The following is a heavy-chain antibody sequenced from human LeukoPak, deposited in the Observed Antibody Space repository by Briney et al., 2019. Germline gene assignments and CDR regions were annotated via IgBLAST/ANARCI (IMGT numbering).Heavy chain of an antibody. D-gene: IGHD4-11*01. Sequence: PSETLSLTCTVSGGSISSYYWSWIRQPPGKGLEWIGYIYYSGSTNYNPSPKSRVTISVDTSKNQFSLKLSSVTAADTAVYYCARAKVTTVTTAYYFDYWGQGTLVTVSS. V-gene: IGHV4-59*01. CDR1: GGSISSYY. J-gene: IGHJ4*02. CDR3: ARAKVTTVTTAYYFDY. CDR2: IYYSGST.